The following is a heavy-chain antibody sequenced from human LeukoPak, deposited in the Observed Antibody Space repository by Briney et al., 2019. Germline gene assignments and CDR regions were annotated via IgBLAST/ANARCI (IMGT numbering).Heavy chain of an antibody. CDR1: GFTFSSYS. CDR3: ARDRQQPFQFQEDPAPPDY. J-gene: IGHJ4*02. V-gene: IGHV3-21*01. CDR2: ISSSSSYI. D-gene: IGHD6-13*01. Sequence: GGSLRLSCSASGFTFSSYSMNWVRQAPGKGLEWVSSISSSSSYIYYADSVKGRFTISRDNAKKSLYLQMNSLRAEDTAVYYCARDRQQPFQFQEDPAPPDYWGQGTLVTVSS.